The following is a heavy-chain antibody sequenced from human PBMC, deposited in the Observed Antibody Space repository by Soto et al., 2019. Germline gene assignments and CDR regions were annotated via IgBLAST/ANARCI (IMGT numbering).Heavy chain of an antibody. CDR3: ARLRSGSYSFDAFDI. J-gene: IGHJ3*02. D-gene: IGHD1-26*01. CDR1: GFIFSNHW. Sequence: GGSLRLSCAASGFIFSNHWLSWSRQAPGKGLEWVSGISLSGGSTYYAGSVKGRFTISRDDSKNTLYLQMNSLRAEDTAQYYCARLRSGSYSFDAFDIWGQGTMVTVSS. CDR2: ISLSGGST. V-gene: IGHV3-23*01.